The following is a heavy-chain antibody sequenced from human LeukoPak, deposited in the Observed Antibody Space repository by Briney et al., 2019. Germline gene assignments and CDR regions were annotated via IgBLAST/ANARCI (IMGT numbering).Heavy chain of an antibody. CDR2: IYSGGST. V-gene: IGHV3-66*01. CDR1: GFTFSSYA. D-gene: IGHD3-3*01. Sequence: GGSLRLSCAASGFTFSSYAMNWVRQAPGKGLEWVSVIYSGGSTYYADSVKGRFTISRDNSKNTLYLQMNSLRAEDTAVHYCATSYYDFWSGYPDYWGQGTLVTVSS. J-gene: IGHJ4*02. CDR3: ATSYYDFWSGYPDY.